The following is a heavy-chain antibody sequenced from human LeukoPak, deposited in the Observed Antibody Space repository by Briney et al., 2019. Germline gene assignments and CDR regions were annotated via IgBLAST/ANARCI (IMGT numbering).Heavy chain of an antibody. J-gene: IGHJ4*02. Sequence: GGSLRLSCAVSGFTFSDYGMHWVRQAPGKGLEWVAIIWYDGTNKYYADSVKGRFTISRDNSKNTLYLQMNGLRAEDTAVYYCARVSTTANYFDYWGQGTLVTVSS. CDR2: IWYDGTNK. CDR3: ARVSTTANYFDY. V-gene: IGHV3-33*01. CDR1: GFTFSDYG. D-gene: IGHD4-11*01.